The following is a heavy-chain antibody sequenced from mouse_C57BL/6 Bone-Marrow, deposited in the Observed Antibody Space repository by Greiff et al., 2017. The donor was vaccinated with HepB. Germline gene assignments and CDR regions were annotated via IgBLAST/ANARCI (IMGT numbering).Heavy chain of an antibody. CDR1: GYSFTDYN. V-gene: IGHV1-39*01. Sequence: EVKLQQSGPELVKPGASVKISCKASGYSFTDYNMNWVKQSNGKSLEWIGVINPNYGTTSYNQKFKGKATLTVDQSSSTAYMQLNSLTSEDSAVYYCARPRDYGSSYPYYYAMDYWGQGTSVTVSS. D-gene: IGHD1-1*01. CDR2: INPNYGTT. CDR3: ARPRDYGSSYPYYYAMDY. J-gene: IGHJ4*01.